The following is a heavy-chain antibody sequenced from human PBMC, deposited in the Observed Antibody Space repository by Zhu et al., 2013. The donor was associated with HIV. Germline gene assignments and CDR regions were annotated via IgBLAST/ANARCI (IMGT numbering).Heavy chain of an antibody. Sequence: QVQLVQSGAEVKKPGSSVKVSCKASGGTFSSYAISWVRQAPGQGLEWMGGIIPIFGTANYAQKFQGRVTITADESTSTAYMELSSLRSEDTAVYYCARGAIYYDSSGYSTGDYYYGMDVWGQGTTVTVSS. V-gene: IGHV1-69*01. J-gene: IGHJ6*02. CDR1: GGTFSSYA. D-gene: IGHD3-22*01. CDR2: IIPIFGTA. CDR3: ARGAIYYDSSGYSTGDYYYGMDV.